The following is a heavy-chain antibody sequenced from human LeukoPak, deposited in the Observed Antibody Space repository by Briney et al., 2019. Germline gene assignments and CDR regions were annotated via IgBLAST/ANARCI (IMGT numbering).Heavy chain of an antibody. CDR1: GFTFSSYG. V-gene: IGHV3-33*01. J-gene: IGHJ5*02. CDR2: IWYDGSNK. D-gene: IGHD6-13*01. Sequence: PGGSPRLSCAASGFTFSSYGMHWVRQAPGKGLEWVAVIWYDGSNKYYADSVKGRFTISRDNSKNTLYLQMNSLRAEDTAVYYCARDLHGSWYPNWFDPWGQGTLVTVSS. CDR3: ARDLHGSWYPNWFDP.